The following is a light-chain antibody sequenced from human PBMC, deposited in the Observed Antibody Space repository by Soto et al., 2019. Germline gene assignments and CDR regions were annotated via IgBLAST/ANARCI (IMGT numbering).Light chain of an antibody. V-gene: IGKV1-39*01. CDR3: QQSYSTPIT. Sequence: DIQMTQSPSSLSASVGDRFTITCRASQNIKNYLNWYQPKPGKAPKLLIYASSSLQSGVPSRFSGSGSGADFILTISSLQSEDFATYYCQQSYSTPITFGQGTRLEIK. CDR1: QNIKNY. J-gene: IGKJ5*01. CDR2: ASS.